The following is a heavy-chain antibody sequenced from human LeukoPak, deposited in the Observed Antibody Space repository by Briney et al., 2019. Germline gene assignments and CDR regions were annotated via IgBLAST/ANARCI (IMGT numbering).Heavy chain of an antibody. V-gene: IGHV1-8*03. CDR2: MNPNSGNT. D-gene: IGHD6-19*01. Sequence: GASVKVSCKASGYTFTSYDINWVRQATGQGLEWMGWMNPNSGNTGYAQKFQGRVTITRNTSISTAYMELSSLRSEDTAVYYCARGRPVAGTDVIDYWGQGTLVTVSS. CDR1: GYTFTSYD. J-gene: IGHJ4*02. CDR3: ARGRPVAGTDVIDY.